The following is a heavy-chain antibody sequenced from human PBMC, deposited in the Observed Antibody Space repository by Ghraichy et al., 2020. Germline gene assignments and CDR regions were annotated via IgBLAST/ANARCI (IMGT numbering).Heavy chain of an antibody. Sequence: SETLSLTCAVSGYSISSGYYWGWIRQPPGKGLEWIGCIYHSGSTYYNPSLKSRVTISVDTSKNQFSLKLSSVTAADTAVYYCARYYYDSSGYGPLFDYWGQGTLVTVSS. CDR2: IYHSGST. CDR1: GYSISSGYY. CDR3: ARYYYDSSGYGPLFDY. J-gene: IGHJ4*02. V-gene: IGHV4-38-2*01. D-gene: IGHD3-22*01.